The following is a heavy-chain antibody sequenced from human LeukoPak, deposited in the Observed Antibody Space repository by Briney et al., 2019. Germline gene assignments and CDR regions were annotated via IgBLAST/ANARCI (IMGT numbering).Heavy chain of an antibody. CDR3: ARHQHSSSWYAGCDY. CDR1: GYTFTSYD. Sequence: ASVKVSCKASGYTFTSYDINWVRQATGQGLEWMGWMNPNSGNTGYAQKFQGRVTMTRNTSISTAYMELSSLRPEDTAVYYCARHQHSSSWYAGCDYWGQGTLVTVSS. CDR2: MNPNSGNT. V-gene: IGHV1-8*01. D-gene: IGHD6-13*01. J-gene: IGHJ4*02.